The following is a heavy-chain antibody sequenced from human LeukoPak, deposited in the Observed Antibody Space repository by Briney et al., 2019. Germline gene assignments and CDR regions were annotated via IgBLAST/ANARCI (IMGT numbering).Heavy chain of an antibody. CDR3: ARGGDLGSCSGGTCYSVDY. J-gene: IGHJ4*02. V-gene: IGHV3-30-3*02. Sequence: GGSLRLSCTASGFTFSSYAMHWVRQAPGKGLEWVAVISHDGNYKYYADSVKGLFTISRDNSKKTLYLQVNSLEPEDTAVYYCARGGDLGSCSGGTCYSVDYWGQGTVVTVSS. CDR2: ISHDGNYK. CDR1: GFTFSSYA. D-gene: IGHD2-15*01.